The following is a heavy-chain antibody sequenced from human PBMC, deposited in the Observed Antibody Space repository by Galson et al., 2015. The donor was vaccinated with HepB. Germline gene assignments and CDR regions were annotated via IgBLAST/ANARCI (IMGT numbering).Heavy chain of an antibody. J-gene: IGHJ6*02. CDR2: ISYDGSNK. V-gene: IGHV3-30*18. Sequence: SLRLSCAASGFTFSSYGMHWVRQAPGKGLEWVAVISYDGSNKYYADSVKGRFTISRDNSKNTLYLQMNSLRAEDTAVYYCAEASTMPGIAPDEGGMDVWGQGTTVTVSS. D-gene: IGHD6-25*01. CDR1: GFTFSSYG. CDR3: AEASTMPGIAPDEGGMDV.